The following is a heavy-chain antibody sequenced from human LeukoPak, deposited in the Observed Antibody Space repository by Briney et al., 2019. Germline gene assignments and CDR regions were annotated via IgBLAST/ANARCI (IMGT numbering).Heavy chain of an antibody. Sequence: GGSLRLSCAASGFTFSSYWMSWVRQAPGKGLEWVANIKQDGNEKYYVNSVKGRFTISRDNAKNLLYLQINSLRAEDTAVYYCARNVPYYVSRPGVYKYVDVWGKGTTVTVSS. D-gene: IGHD3-10*01. CDR1: GFTFSSYW. J-gene: IGHJ6*03. CDR2: IKQDGNEK. V-gene: IGHV3-7*01. CDR3: ARNVPYYVSRPGVYKYVDV.